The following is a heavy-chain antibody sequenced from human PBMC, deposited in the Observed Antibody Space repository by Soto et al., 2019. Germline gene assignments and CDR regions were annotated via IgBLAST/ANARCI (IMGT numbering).Heavy chain of an antibody. CDR1: GFTFSSYT. CDR2: ISSGSNYI. V-gene: IGHV3-21*04. Sequence: GGSLRLSCAASGFTFSSYTMNWVRQAPGKGLEWVSSISSGSNYIYYGDSVKGRFTISRDNAKNSLYLQMNSLRAEDTAVYYCARVAGIAAAGHFDYWGQGTLVTVS. J-gene: IGHJ4*02. CDR3: ARVAGIAAAGHFDY. D-gene: IGHD6-13*01.